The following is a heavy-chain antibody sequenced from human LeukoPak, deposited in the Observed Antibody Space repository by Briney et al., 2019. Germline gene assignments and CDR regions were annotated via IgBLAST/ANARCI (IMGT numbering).Heavy chain of an antibody. CDR2: IGTAGDT. Sequence: GGSLRLSCAASGFTFSSYDMHWVRQATGKGLEWVSAIGTAGDTYYPGSEKGRFTISRENAKNSLYLQMNSLRAGDTAVYYCARSSARLDAFDIWGQGTMVTVSS. D-gene: IGHD2-2*01. V-gene: IGHV3-13*01. J-gene: IGHJ3*02. CDR3: ARSSARLDAFDI. CDR1: GFTFSSYD.